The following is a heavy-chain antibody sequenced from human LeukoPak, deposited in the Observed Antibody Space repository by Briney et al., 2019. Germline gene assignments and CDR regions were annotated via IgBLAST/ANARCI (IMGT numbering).Heavy chain of an antibody. D-gene: IGHD6-13*01. CDR1: GFTFSSYA. CDR3: ASPTPNIAAAVSAY. V-gene: IGHV3-30*14. CDR2: ISYDGSNK. Sequence: PGGSLRLSCAASGFTFSSYAMHWVRQAPGKGLEWVAVISYDGSNKYYADSVKGRFTISRDNSKNTPYLQMNSLRAEDTAVYYCASPTPNIAAAVSAYWGQGTLVTVSS. J-gene: IGHJ4*02.